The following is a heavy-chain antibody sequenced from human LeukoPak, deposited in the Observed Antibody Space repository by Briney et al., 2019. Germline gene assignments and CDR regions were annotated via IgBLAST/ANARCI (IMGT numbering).Heavy chain of an antibody. D-gene: IGHD3-9*01. CDR1: GFTFSSYA. CDR3: AKGLADYDILTGSDN. CDR2: ISGSGGST. V-gene: IGHV3-23*01. Sequence: GGSLRLSCAASGFTFSSYAMSWVRQAPGKGLEGVSSISGSGGSTFYADSVQGRFTISRDNSKNTLSLQMNSLRAEDTAVYYCAKGLADYDILTGSDNWGQGTVVTVSS. J-gene: IGHJ4*02.